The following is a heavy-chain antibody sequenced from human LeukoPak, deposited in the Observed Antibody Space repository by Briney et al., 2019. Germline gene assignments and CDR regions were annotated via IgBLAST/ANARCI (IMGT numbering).Heavy chain of an antibody. J-gene: IGHJ3*02. Sequence: GGSLRLSCAASGFTFSSYGMHWVHQAPGKGLEWVAVISYDGSNKYYADSVKGRFTISRDNSKNTLYLQMNSLRAEDTAVYYCAKDVSSSPPEAAFDIWGQGTMVTVSS. V-gene: IGHV3-30*18. D-gene: IGHD6-13*01. CDR3: AKDVSSSPPEAAFDI. CDR1: GFTFSSYG. CDR2: ISYDGSNK.